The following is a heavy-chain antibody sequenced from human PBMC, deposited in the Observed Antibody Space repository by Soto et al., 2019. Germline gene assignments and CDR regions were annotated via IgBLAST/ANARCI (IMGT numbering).Heavy chain of an antibody. V-gene: IGHV3-49*03. D-gene: IGHD3-9*01. J-gene: IGHJ5*02. CDR3: TRDRKFGYDILTGYYETNWFDP. CDR1: GFTFGDYA. CDR2: IRSKAYGGTT. Sequence: AGGSLRLSCTASGFTFGDYAMSWFRQAPGKGLEWVGFIRSKAYGGTTEYAASVKGRFTISRDDSKSIAYLQMNSLKTEDTAVYYCTRDRKFGYDILTGYYETNWFDPWGQGTLVTVSS.